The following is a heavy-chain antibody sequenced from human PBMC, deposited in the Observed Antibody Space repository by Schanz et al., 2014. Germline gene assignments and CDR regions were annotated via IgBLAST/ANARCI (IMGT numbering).Heavy chain of an antibody. Sequence: QVQLVQSGAEVKRPGSSVKVSCKASGGTFSSYTISWVRQAPGQGLEWMGRIIPILGVANNAQKFQGRVTITADKSTSTAYMELSSLRSEDTAVYYCARVPDTALVYYHYRMDVWGQGPTVTVSS. V-gene: IGHV1-69*02. CDR2: IIPILGVA. D-gene: IGHD5-18*01. CDR3: ARVPDTALVYYHYRMDV. CDR1: GGTFSSYT. J-gene: IGHJ6*02.